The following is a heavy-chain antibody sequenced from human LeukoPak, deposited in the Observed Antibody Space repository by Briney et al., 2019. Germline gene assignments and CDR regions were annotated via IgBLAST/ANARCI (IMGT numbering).Heavy chain of an antibody. CDR2: ISGSGGST. Sequence: PGGSLRLSCAASGFTLSSYAMSWVRQAPGKGLEWVSAISGSGGSTYYADSVKGRFTISRDNSKNTLYLQMNSLRAEDTAVYYCAIGEDYQYYFDYWGQGTLVTVSS. D-gene: IGHD3-10*01. V-gene: IGHV3-23*01. CDR3: AIGEDYQYYFDY. J-gene: IGHJ4*02. CDR1: GFTLSSYA.